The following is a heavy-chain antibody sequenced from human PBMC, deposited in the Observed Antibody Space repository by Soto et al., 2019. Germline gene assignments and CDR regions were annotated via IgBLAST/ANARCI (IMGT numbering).Heavy chain of an antibody. V-gene: IGHV3-23*01. Sequence: GGSLRLSCAASGFTFSSYAMSWVRQAPGKGLEWVSAISGSGGSTYYADSVKGRFTISRDNSKNTLYLQMNSLRAEDTAVYYCAKSISIIFDKEQGGRAFYICGKGTMVT. D-gene: IGHD3-3*02. J-gene: IGHJ3*02. CDR1: GFTFSSYA. CDR2: ISGSGGST. CDR3: AKSISIIFDKEQGGRAFYI.